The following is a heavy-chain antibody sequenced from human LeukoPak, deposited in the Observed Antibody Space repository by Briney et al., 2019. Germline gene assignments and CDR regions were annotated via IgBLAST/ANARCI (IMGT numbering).Heavy chain of an antibody. D-gene: IGHD3-22*01. CDR3: AREFDNYYDSSGNDY. Sequence: ASVKVSCKASGYTFTSYGISWVRQAPGQGLEWMGGIIPIFGTANYAQKFQGRVTITADKSTSTVYMELSSLRSEDTAVYYCAREFDNYYDSSGNDYWGQGTLVTVSS. CDR2: IIPIFGTA. V-gene: IGHV1-69*06. J-gene: IGHJ4*02. CDR1: GYTFTSYG.